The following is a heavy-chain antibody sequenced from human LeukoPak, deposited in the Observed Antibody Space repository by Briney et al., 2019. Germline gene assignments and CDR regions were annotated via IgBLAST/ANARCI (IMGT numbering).Heavy chain of an antibody. Sequence: PSETLSLTCAVYGGSFSGYYWSWIRQPPGKGLEWIGEINHSGSTNYNPSLKSRVTISVDTSKNQFSLKLSSVTAADTAVYYCARDSYDSSGYYQKHYYYYYMDVWGKGTTVTISS. CDR3: ARDSYDSSGYYQKHYYYYYMDV. V-gene: IGHV4-34*01. D-gene: IGHD3-22*01. CDR2: INHSGST. J-gene: IGHJ6*03. CDR1: GGSFSGYY.